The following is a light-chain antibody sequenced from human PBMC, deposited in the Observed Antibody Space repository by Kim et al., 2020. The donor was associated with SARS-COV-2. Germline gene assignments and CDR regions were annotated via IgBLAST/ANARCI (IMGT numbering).Light chain of an antibody. Sequence: QSVLTQPPSASGTPGQRVTISCSGSSSNIGSNTVNWYQQLPGTAHKLLIYSNNQRPSGVPDRFSGSKSGTSASLAISGLQSEDEADYYCAAWDDSLYGVFGGGTKVTVL. CDR2: SNN. CDR3: AAWDDSLYGV. V-gene: IGLV1-44*01. CDR1: SSNIGSNT. J-gene: IGLJ2*01.